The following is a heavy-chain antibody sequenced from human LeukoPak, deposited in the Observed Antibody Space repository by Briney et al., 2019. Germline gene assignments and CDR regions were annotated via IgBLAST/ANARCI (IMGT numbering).Heavy chain of an antibody. CDR2: IIPSGGTT. D-gene: IGHD1-26*01. CDR1: VDALTTDY. Sequence: ASVKVSCKAPVDALTTDYRNVVRQAPGQGLEWMGMIIPSGGTTTYAQRFQGRVTATRDTSTSTVYMELSSLIAEDTAVYYCARGRGAGARGDAFDIWGQGTMVTVSS. V-gene: IGHV1-46*01. J-gene: IGHJ3*02. CDR3: ARGRGAGARGDAFDI.